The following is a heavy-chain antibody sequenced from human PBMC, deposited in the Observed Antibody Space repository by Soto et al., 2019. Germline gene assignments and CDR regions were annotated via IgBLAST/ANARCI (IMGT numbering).Heavy chain of an antibody. CDR1: GFTFSSYA. J-gene: IGHJ4*02. Sequence: EVQLLESGGGLVQHGGSLRLSCAASGFTFSSYAMSWVRQAPGKGLEWVSTISGSGGSTYYADSVKGRFTISRDNSKNTLYLQVNSLRAEDTAVYYCAKCSPRYSSGLKAYYFDYWGQGTLVTVSS. CDR2: ISGSGGST. CDR3: AKCSPRYSSGLKAYYFDY. D-gene: IGHD6-19*01. V-gene: IGHV3-23*01.